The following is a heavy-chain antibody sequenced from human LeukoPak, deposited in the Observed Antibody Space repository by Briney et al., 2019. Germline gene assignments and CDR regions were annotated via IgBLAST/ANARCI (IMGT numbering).Heavy chain of an antibody. CDR2: IYYSGST. D-gene: IGHD1-26*01. CDR1: GYSISSGYY. Sequence: SETLSLTCTVSGYSISSGYYWGCIRQPPGKGLEWIGSIYYSGSTYYNPSLKSRVTISVDTSKNQFSLKLSSVTAADTAVYYCARHSPVGIFYFDYWGQGTLVTVSS. J-gene: IGHJ4*02. CDR3: ARHSPVGIFYFDY. V-gene: IGHV4-38-2*02.